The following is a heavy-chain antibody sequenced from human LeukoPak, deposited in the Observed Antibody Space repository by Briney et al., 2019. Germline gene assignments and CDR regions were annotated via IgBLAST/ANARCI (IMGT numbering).Heavy chain of an antibody. CDR2: ISSSGSTI. Sequence: GGSLRLSCAASGFTFSDYYMSWVRQAPGKGLEWVSYISSSGSTIYYADSVKGRFTISRDNAKNSLYLQMSSLRVEDTAVYYCTRSPYSSSGYYFDYWAQGPLVTVPS. CDR3: TRSPYSSSGYYFDY. V-gene: IGHV3-11*04. D-gene: IGHD6-13*01. J-gene: IGHJ4*02. CDR1: GFTFSDYY.